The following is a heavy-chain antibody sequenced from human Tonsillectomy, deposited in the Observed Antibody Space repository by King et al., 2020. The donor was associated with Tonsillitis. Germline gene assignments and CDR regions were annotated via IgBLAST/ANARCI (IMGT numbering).Heavy chain of an antibody. D-gene: IGHD3-22*01. CDR3: ARDSYYGSSGYPLGWFDP. CDR2: IYYIGNS. Sequence: VQLQESGPGLVKPSETLSLTCTVSGGSISSSTYYWGWIRQPPGKGLEWIGSIYYIGNSYNNPSLNNRVTISVYTSKNQLSLKLSSVTAADTAVYYCARDSYYGSSGYPLGWFDPWGQGTLVTVSS. CDR1: GGSISSSTYY. J-gene: IGHJ5*02. V-gene: IGHV4-39*02.